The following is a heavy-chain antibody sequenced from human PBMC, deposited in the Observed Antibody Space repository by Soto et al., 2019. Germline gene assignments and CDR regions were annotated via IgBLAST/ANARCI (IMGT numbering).Heavy chain of an antibody. Sequence: PGGSLDFSCASSGFPSSSYAIHWARKVPGKGLEYVSAISSNGGSAYYANSVKGRFTISRDNSKNTLYLQMGSLRAEDMAVYYCARDYCSSTSCLYFDYWGQGTLVTVSS. CDR1: GFPSSSYA. CDR3: ARDYCSSTSCLYFDY. V-gene: IGHV3-64*01. D-gene: IGHD2-2*01. J-gene: IGHJ4*02. CDR2: ISSNGGSA.